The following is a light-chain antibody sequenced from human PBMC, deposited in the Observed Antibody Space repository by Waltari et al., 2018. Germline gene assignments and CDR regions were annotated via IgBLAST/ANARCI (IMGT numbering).Light chain of an antibody. CDR3: QQYSGVPYT. V-gene: IGKV1-5*03. Sequence: DIQMTQSPSTLSASVGDRVTITCRASQSINRWLAWYQQKPGTPLRLLIYRTSSLQSGVPSILSGRGSETVFTLTINSLQPDDFATYYCQQYSGVPYTFGQGTKLEIK. CDR2: RTS. CDR1: QSINRW. J-gene: IGKJ2*01.